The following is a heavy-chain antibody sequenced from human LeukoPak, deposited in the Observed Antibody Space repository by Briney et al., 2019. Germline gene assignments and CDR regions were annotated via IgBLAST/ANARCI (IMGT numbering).Heavy chain of an antibody. CDR2: IKSKANSYAT. D-gene: IGHD5-18*01. CDR1: GFTFSGSA. CDR3: TRDPGYSYGLGY. Sequence: GSLRLSCAASGFTFSGSAMHWVRQASGKGLEWVGRIKSKANSYATAYAASVKGRFTISRDDSKNTAYLQMNSLKTEDTAVYYCTRDPGYSYGLGYWGQGTLVTVSS. J-gene: IGHJ4*02. V-gene: IGHV3-73*01.